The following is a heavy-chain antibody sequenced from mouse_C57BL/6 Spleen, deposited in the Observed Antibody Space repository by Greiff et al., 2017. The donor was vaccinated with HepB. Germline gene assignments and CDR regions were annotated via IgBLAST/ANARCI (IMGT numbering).Heavy chain of an antibody. CDR1: GYTFTSYW. CDR3: ARGGMRATIDYAMDY. CDR2: IHPNSGST. D-gene: IGHD3-1*01. V-gene: IGHV1-64*01. J-gene: IGHJ4*01. Sequence: QVQLQQSGAELVKPGASVKLSCKASGYTFTSYWMHWVKQRPGQGLEWIGMIHPNSGSTNYNEKFKSKATLTVDKSSSTAYMQLSSLTSEDSAVYYCARGGMRATIDYAMDYWGQGTSVTVSS.